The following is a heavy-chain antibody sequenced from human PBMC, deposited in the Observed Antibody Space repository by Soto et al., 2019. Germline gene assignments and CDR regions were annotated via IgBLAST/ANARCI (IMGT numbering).Heavy chain of an antibody. CDR1: GFTFSSYG. CDR2: IWYDGSNK. D-gene: IGHD6-19*01. Sequence: GGSLRLSCGTSGFTFSSYGMHWVRQAPGKGLEWVALIWYDGSNKYYADSVKGRFTVSRDNSKNTLYLQMNSLRAEDTAVYYCARDRGTGQWLPLDYWGQGTLVTVSS. V-gene: IGHV3-33*01. CDR3: ARDRGTGQWLPLDY. J-gene: IGHJ4*02.